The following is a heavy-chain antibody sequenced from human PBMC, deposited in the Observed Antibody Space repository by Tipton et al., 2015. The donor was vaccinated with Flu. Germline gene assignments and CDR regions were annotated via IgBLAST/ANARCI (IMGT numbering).Heavy chain of an antibody. CDR2: IYYSGST. CDR3: ARNRVTDYYYGMDV. Sequence: LRLSCTVSGGSISSSSYYWRGIRQPPGKGLEWIGSIYYSGSTYSNPSLKSRVTISVDTSKYQFSLKLSSVTAADTAVYYCARNRVTDYYYGMDVWGQGTTVTVSS. V-gene: IGHV4-39*01. D-gene: IGHD1-14*01. CDR1: GGSISSSSYY. J-gene: IGHJ6*02.